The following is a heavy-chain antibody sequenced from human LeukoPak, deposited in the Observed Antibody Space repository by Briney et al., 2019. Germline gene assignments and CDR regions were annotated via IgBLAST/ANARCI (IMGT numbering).Heavy chain of an antibody. D-gene: IGHD4-17*01. CDR1: GFTFSSYA. V-gene: IGHV3-23*01. J-gene: IGHJ3*02. CDR2: ISGSGGST. CDR3: AKGTDYGDYADAFDI. Sequence: PGGSLRLSCAASGFTFSSYAMSWVRQAPGKGLEWVSAISGSGGSTYYADSVKGRFTISRDNSKNTLYLQMNSLSAEDTAVYYCAKGTDYGDYADAFDIWGQGTMVTVSS.